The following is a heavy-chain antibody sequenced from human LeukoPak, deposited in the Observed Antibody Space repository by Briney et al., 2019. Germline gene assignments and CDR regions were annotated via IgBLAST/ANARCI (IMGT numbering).Heavy chain of an antibody. CDR2: ISSDGRVE. D-gene: IGHD3-9*01. CDR3: ARDTLNGPFVISLDY. CDR1: GFSFASYE. V-gene: IGHV3-48*03. Sequence: GGSLRLSCAASGFSFASYEMNWVRQAPGKGLEWVSHISSDGRVETYLDSVRCRFTMSRDNAKDLLVLQMNGLRAEDTAVYYCARDTLNGPFVISLDYWGQGALVTVSS. J-gene: IGHJ4*02.